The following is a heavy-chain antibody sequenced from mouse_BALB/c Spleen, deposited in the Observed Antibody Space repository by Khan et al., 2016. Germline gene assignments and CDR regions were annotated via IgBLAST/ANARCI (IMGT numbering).Heavy chain of an antibody. CDR1: GYSITSDYS. J-gene: IGHJ4*01. Sequence: EVQLQESGPDLVKPSQSLSLTCTVTGYSITSDYSWHWIRQFPGNKLEWMGYIHYSGSTNYNPSLKSRISITRDTSKNQFFLQLNSVTTEDTATYYCARWNGYYAMDYWGQGTSVTVSS. CDR2: IHYSGST. CDR3: ARWNGYYAMDY. V-gene: IGHV3-1*02.